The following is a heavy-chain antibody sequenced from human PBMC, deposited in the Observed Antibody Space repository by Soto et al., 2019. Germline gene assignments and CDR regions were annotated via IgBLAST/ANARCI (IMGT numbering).Heavy chain of an antibody. CDR2: INPNSGGT. CDR3: ARDRAWAVAGRSYGMDV. D-gene: IGHD6-19*01. Sequence: QVQLVQSGAEVKKPGASVKVSCKASGYTFTGYYMHWVRQAPGQGLEWMGWINPNSGGTNYAQKFQGRVTMTRDTSISTDYMELSRLRSDDTAVYYCARDRAWAVAGRSYGMDVWGQGTTVTVSS. J-gene: IGHJ6*02. V-gene: IGHV1-2*02. CDR1: GYTFTGYY.